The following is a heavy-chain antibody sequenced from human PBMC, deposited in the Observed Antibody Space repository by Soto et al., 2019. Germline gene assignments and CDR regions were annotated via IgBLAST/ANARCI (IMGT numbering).Heavy chain of an antibody. J-gene: IGHJ4*02. CDR1: GFTFSSYA. V-gene: IGHV3-23*01. Sequence: GGSLRLSCAASGFTFSSYAMSWVRQAPGKGLEWVSAISGSGGSTYYADSVKGRFTISRDNSKNTLYLQMNSLRAEDTAVYYCAKVRRYDSSGYEFDYWGQGTLVTVSS. D-gene: IGHD3-22*01. CDR2: ISGSGGST. CDR3: AKVRRYDSSGYEFDY.